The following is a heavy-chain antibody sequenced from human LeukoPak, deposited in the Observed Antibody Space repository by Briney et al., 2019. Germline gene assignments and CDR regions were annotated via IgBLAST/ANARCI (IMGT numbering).Heavy chain of an antibody. CDR1: GFTFNYFS. CDR3: ARDQYSYGYHFDY. CDR2: ISSSSNTI. Sequence: GGSLRLSCAASGFTFNYFSVNWVRQAPGKGLEWVSYISSSSNTIYYADSVKGRFTNSRDNAKNSLYLQMNSLRAEDTAVYYCARDQYSYGYHFDYWGQGTLVTVSS. D-gene: IGHD5-18*01. V-gene: IGHV3-48*04. J-gene: IGHJ4*02.